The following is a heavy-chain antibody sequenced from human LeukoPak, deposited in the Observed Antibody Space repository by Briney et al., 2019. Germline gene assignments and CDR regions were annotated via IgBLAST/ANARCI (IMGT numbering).Heavy chain of an antibody. Sequence: GGSLRLSCAASGFTFSSYWMYWVRQAPGKGLVWVSCIKSDGSSTSYADSVKGRFTISRDNAKNTLYLQMNSLRAEDTAVYYCASRVGWGQGTLVTVSS. D-gene: IGHD1-26*01. V-gene: IGHV3-74*01. CDR2: IKSDGSST. CDR1: GFTFSSYW. J-gene: IGHJ4*02. CDR3: ASRVG.